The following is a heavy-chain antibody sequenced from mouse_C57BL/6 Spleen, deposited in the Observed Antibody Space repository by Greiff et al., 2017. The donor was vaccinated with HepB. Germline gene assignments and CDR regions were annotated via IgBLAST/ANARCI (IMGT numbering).Heavy chain of an antibody. V-gene: IGHV1-54*01. J-gene: IGHJ2*01. CDR2: INPGSGGT. CDR1: GYAFTNYL. CDR3: ARSGSYYYGSSPDY. Sequence: VQLQQSGAELVRPGTSVKVSCKASGYAFTNYLIEWVKQRPGQGLEWIGVINPGSGGTNYNEKFKGKATLAADKTSSTAYMQLSSLTSEDSAVYFCARSGSYYYGSSPDYWGQGTTLTVSS. D-gene: IGHD1-1*01.